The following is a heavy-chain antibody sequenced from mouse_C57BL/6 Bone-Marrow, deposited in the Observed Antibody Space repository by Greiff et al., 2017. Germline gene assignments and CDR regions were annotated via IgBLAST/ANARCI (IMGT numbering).Heavy chain of an antibody. CDR1: GYTFTSYW. D-gene: IGHD2-4*01. J-gene: IGHJ3*01. Sequence: VKLQQPGTELVKPGASVKLSCKASGYTFTSYWMHWVKQRPGQGLEWIGNINPSNGGTNYNEKFKSKATLTVDKSSSTAYMQLSSLTSEDSAVYYCARLRIYYDYSWFAYWGQGTLVTVSA. V-gene: IGHV1-53*01. CDR2: INPSNGGT. CDR3: ARLRIYYDYSWFAY.